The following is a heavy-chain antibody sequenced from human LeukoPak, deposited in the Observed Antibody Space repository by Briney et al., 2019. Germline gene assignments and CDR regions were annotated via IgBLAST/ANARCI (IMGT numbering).Heavy chain of an antibody. CDR3: ARPLEWELHAFDI. V-gene: IGHV4-34*01. J-gene: IGHJ3*02. CDR2: IYYSGST. CDR1: GGSFSGYY. Sequence: SETLSLTCAVYGGSFSGYYWSWIRQPPGKGLEWIGSIYYSGSTYYNPSLKSRVTISVDTSKNQFSLKLSSVTAADTAVYYCARPLEWELHAFDIWGQGTMVTVSS. D-gene: IGHD1-26*01.